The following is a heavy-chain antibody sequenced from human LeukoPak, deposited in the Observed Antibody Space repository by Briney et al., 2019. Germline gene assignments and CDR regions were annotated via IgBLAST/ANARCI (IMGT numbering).Heavy chain of an antibody. V-gene: IGHV4-34*01. J-gene: IGHJ6*02. CDR2: INHSGST. CDR3: ARGPPRWTNYYYYGMDV. D-gene: IGHD4-23*01. Sequence: SETLSLTCTVSGGSISSYYWSWIRQPPGKGLEWIGEINHSGSTNYNPSLKSRVTISVDTSKNQFSLKLSSVTAADTAVYYCARGPPRWTNYYYYGMDVWGQGTTVTVSS. CDR1: GGSISSYY.